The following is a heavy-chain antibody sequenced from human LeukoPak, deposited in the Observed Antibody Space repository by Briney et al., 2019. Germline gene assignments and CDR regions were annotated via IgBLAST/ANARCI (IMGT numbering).Heavy chain of an antibody. Sequence: GASVKVSCKASGGTFSSYAISWVRQAPGQGLEWMGGIIPIFGTANYAQKFQGRVTITADESTSTAYMELSSLRSEDTAVYYCARDRESLFHEYCSGGSCYEFGYWGQGTLVTVSS. CDR3: ARDRESLFHEYCSGGSCYEFGY. CDR1: GGTFSSYA. CDR2: IIPIFGTA. D-gene: IGHD2-15*01. V-gene: IGHV1-69*13. J-gene: IGHJ4*02.